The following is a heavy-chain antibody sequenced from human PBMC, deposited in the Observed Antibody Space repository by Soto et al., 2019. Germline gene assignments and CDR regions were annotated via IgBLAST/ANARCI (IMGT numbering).Heavy chain of an antibody. Sequence: SETLSLTCTVSGDSISPHYWTWVWRPPGKGLEWVGYVYYAGTTMYNPSLKSRLTISVDRSKNQVSLNLTSVTAADTAVYFCARLGGYSQALHHWSQGTLVT. J-gene: IGHJ5*02. CDR2: VYYAGTT. V-gene: IGHV4-59*08. CDR3: ARLGGYSQALHH. D-gene: IGHD3-22*01. CDR1: GDSISPHY.